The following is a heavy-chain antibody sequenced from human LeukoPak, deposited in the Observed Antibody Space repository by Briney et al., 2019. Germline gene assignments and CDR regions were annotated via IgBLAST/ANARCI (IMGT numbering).Heavy chain of an antibody. Sequence: PGGSLRLSCAASGFTFSSYWMSWVRQAPGEGLEWVANIKQDGSEKYYVDSVKGRFTISRDNAKNSLYLQMNSLRAEDTAVYYCARDDGIDSSDPTPLGYWGQGTLVTVSS. J-gene: IGHJ4*02. CDR3: ARDDGIDSSDPTPLGY. D-gene: IGHD3-22*01. CDR2: IKQDGSEK. V-gene: IGHV3-7*01. CDR1: GFTFSSYW.